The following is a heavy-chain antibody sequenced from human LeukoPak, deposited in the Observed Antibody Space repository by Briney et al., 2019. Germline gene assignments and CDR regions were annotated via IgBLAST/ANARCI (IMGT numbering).Heavy chain of an antibody. CDR3: ARMGDFWSGYYDNYYYYMDV. Sequence: PGGSLRLSCAASGFTFSSYSMNWVRQAPGKGLEWVSSISSSSSYIYYADSVKGRFTISRDNSKNTLYLQMNSLRAEDTAVYYCARMGDFWSGYYDNYYYYMDVWGKGTTVTVSS. J-gene: IGHJ6*03. CDR2: ISSSSSYI. V-gene: IGHV3-21*01. CDR1: GFTFSSYS. D-gene: IGHD3-3*01.